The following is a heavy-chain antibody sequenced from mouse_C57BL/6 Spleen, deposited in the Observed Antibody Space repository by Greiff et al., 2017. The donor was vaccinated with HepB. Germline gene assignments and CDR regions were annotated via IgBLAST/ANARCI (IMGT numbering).Heavy chain of an antibody. CDR1: GYTFTDYE. Sequence: VKLMESGAELVRPGASVTLSCKASGYTFTDYEMHWVKQTPVHGLEWIGAIDPETGGTAYNQKFKGKAILTADKSSSTAYMELRSLTSEDSAVYYCTRVGGNSNFDYWGQGTTLTVSS. CDR2: IDPETGGT. V-gene: IGHV1-15*01. CDR3: TRVGGNSNFDY. D-gene: IGHD2-1*01. J-gene: IGHJ2*01.